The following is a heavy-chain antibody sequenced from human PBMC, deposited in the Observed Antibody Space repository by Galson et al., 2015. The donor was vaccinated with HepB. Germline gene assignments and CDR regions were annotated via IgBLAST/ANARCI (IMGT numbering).Heavy chain of an antibody. Sequence: VQVSCKASGNTFTGYYIHWVRQAPGQGLEWMGWVNFNSGITNYAQKFQGRVTMTRDTSISTAYMELSRLRSDDTAVYYCAGTTPNYYYYCMDVWGKGTTVTVSS. J-gene: IGHJ6*03. CDR1: GNTFTGYY. CDR2: VNFNSGIT. CDR3: AGTTPNYYYYCMDV. D-gene: IGHD2-15*01. V-gene: IGHV1-2*02.